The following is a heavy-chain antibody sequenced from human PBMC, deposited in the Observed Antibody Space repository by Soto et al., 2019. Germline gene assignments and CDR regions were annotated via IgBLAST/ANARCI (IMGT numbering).Heavy chain of an antibody. CDR3: AKEGCSGGICYGFDY. V-gene: IGHV3-30*18. CDR1: GFTFSSYG. CDR2: MSWDGSDE. D-gene: IGHD2-15*01. Sequence: QVQLVESGGGVVQPGRSLRLSCAASGFTFSSYGMHWVRQAPGKGLEWVAVMSWDGSDEFYEETVKGRFTVSRDNPRNTLYLQMNSLRPEDTAVYYCAKEGCSGGICYGFDYWGQGTLVTVSS. J-gene: IGHJ4*02.